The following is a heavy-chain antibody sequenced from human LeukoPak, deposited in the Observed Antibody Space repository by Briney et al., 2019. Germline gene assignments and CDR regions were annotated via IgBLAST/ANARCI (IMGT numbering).Heavy chain of an antibody. Sequence: GSLRLSCAASGFTFRSYWLHWVRQAPGKGLVWVSRINSDGRSTSYADSVKGRFTISRDNAKNTLYLQMNSLRAEDTAVYYCARGTRSSWQYYFDYWGQGTLVPVSS. D-gene: IGHD6-13*01. CDR1: GFTFRSYW. CDR3: ARGTRSSWQYYFDY. CDR2: INSDGRST. J-gene: IGHJ4*02. V-gene: IGHV3-74*01.